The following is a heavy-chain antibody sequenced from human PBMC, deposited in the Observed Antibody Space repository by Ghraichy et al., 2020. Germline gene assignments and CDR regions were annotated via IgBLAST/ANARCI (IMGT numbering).Heavy chain of an antibody. CDR1: GGSFSGYY. Sequence: SETLSLTCAVYGGSFSGYYWSWIRQPPGKGLEWIGEINHSGSTNYNPSLKSRVTLSVDTSKNQFSLKLSSVTAADTAVYYCAGRWGIVVVPAAPFDYWGQGTLVTVSS. V-gene: IGHV4-34*01. CDR3: AGRWGIVVVPAAPFDY. J-gene: IGHJ4*02. D-gene: IGHD2-2*01. CDR2: INHSGST.